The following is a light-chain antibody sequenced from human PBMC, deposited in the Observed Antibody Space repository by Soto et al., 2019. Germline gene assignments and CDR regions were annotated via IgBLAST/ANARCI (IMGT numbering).Light chain of an antibody. Sequence: DIQMTQSPSSVSASVGARVTITCRASQGIRSWLAWYQQKPGQAPKLLIYAASSLQSGGPSRFSGSGYGTDFTLTISSLQPEDFATYYCQQANSFPHSFGQGTKVEIK. V-gene: IGKV1-12*01. J-gene: IGKJ1*01. CDR2: AAS. CDR3: QQANSFPHS. CDR1: QGIRSW.